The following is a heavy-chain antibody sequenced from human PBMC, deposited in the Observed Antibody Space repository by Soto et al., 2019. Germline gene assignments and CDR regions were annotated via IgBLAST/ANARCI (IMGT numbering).Heavy chain of an antibody. Sequence: GASVKVSCKASGCTFTSYGISWVRQAPGQGLEWMGWISAYNGNTNYAQKLQGRVTMTTDTSTSTAYMELRSLRSDDTAVYYCAAGGGYCSSNSCRYYYYYGMDVWGQGTTVTVSS. D-gene: IGHD2-2*01. V-gene: IGHV1-18*04. CDR3: AAGGGYCSSNSCRYYYYYGMDV. CDR2: ISAYNGNT. CDR1: GCTFTSYG. J-gene: IGHJ6*02.